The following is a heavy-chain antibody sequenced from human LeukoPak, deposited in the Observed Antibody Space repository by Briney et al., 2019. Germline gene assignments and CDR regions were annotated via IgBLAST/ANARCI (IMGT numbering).Heavy chain of an antibody. CDR1: GFTFSSYA. CDR3: VKPKVGATFDS. V-gene: IGHV3-64D*06. J-gene: IGHJ4*02. Sequence: GGSLRLSCSASGFTFSSYALDWVRQAPGKGLEYVSGISSNGINTYYVDSVKGRFIISRDNSKNTVYLQMSSLRAEDTAVYYCVKPKVGATFDSWGQGTLVTVSS. D-gene: IGHD1-26*01. CDR2: ISSNGINT.